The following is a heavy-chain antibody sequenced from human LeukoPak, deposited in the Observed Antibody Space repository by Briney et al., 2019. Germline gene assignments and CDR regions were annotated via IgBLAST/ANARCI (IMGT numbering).Heavy chain of an antibody. CDR2: IYYSGST. CDR3: ARHFIPGGFGEITYSNWFDP. J-gene: IGHJ5*02. CDR1: GGSISSSSYY. Sequence: SETLSLTCTVSGGSISSSSYYWGWIRQPPGKGLEWIVSIYYSGSTYYNPSLKSRVTMSVDTSKNQFSLKLSSVTAADTAVYYCARHFIPGGFGEITYSNWFDPWGQGTLVTVSS. V-gene: IGHV4-39*01. D-gene: IGHD3-10*01.